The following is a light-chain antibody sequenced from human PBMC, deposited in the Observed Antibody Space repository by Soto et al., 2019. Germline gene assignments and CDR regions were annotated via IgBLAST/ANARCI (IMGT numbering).Light chain of an antibody. CDR2: GAS. Sequence: EIVLTQSPATLSLSPGERATLSFRASQSVSRHLAWYQQKPGQAPRLLIYGASSRATGIPDRFSGSGSGTDLTITISRLEPEDFEVYYCQQYGSSLRTFGQGTKVDNK. J-gene: IGKJ1*01. CDR1: QSVSRH. V-gene: IGKV3-20*01. CDR3: QQYGSSLRT.